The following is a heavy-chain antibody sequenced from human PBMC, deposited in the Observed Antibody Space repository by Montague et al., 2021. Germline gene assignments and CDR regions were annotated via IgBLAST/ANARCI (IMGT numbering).Heavy chain of an antibody. V-gene: IGHV3-30*04. Sequence: SLRLSCAASGFTFSSYAMHWVRQAPGKGLGWAAVVSYDGTNKYYADSVKGRFTISRDNSKNTLYLQMNSLRAEDTAVYYCARGGFRITMIVVLSDAFDIWGQGTMVTVSS. CDR2: VSYDGTNK. CDR3: ARGGFRITMIVVLSDAFDI. J-gene: IGHJ3*02. D-gene: IGHD3-22*01. CDR1: GFTFSSYA.